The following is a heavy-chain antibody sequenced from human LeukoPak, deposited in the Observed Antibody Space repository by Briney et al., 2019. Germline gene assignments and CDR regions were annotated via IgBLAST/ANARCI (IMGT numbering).Heavy chain of an antibody. CDR1: GYTLTELS. D-gene: IGHD2-15*01. Sequence: RASVKVSCKVSGYTLTELSMHWVRQAPGKGLEWTGGFDPEDGETIYAQKFQGRVTMTEDTSTDTAYMELSSLRSEDTAVYYCASRSSFPICSGGSCYDYWGQGTLVTVSS. CDR2: FDPEDGET. V-gene: IGHV1-24*01. J-gene: IGHJ4*02. CDR3: ASRSSFPICSGGSCYDY.